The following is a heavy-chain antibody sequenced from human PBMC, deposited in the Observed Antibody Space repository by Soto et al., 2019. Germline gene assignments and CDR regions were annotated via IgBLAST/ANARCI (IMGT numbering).Heavy chain of an antibody. J-gene: IGHJ6*02. CDR1: GGSISSRDHH. V-gene: IGHV4-30-4*01. Sequence: ASETLSLTCTVSGGSISSRDHHWTWIRQSPGKGLEWIGSIYYSASTYCNPSLVSRLRISVDTSKKQFSLRLTSVTAADTAVYYCARDTRNLPGGMHXWGPATPVTVS. CDR3: ARDTRNLPGGMHX. CDR2: IYYSAST.